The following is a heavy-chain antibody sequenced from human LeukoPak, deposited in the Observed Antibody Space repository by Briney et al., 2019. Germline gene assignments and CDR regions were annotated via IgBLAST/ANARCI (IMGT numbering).Heavy chain of an antibody. D-gene: IGHD1-14*01. V-gene: IGHV1-18*01. CDR3: AREAAGQANRDDLDS. J-gene: IGHJ4*02. CDR1: GFTFGSYS. Sequence: GASVKLSCKASGFTFGSYSFSWVRQAPGQGLEWMGWISAINGNTNYPHKLQGRVTMTTDTATNTVYMELRSLSPDDTAVYYCAREAAGQANRDDLDSWGQGTLVSVSS. CDR2: ISAINGNT.